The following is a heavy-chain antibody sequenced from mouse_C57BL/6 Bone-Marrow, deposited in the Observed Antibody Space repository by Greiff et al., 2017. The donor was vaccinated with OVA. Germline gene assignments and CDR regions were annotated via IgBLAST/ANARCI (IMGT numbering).Heavy chain of an antibody. J-gene: IGHJ1*03. CDR3: ESPLITTVTYFDV. Sequence: QVQLQQPGAELVKPGASVKLSCKASGYTFTSYWITWVQQRPGQGLEWIGYIYPVSGSSTYNEKFKSKATLTVDTSSSTAYMQRSSLTSEDAAVYDCESPLITTVTYFDVWGTGTTVTVSS. V-gene: IGHV1-55*01. CDR1: GYTFTSYW. CDR2: IYPVSGSS. D-gene: IGHD1-1*01.